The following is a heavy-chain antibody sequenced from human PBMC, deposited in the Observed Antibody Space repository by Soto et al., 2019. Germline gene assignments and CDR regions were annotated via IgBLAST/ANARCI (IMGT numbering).Heavy chain of an antibody. CDR2: ISAYNGNT. V-gene: IGHV1-18*01. Sequence: ASVKVSCKASGYTFTSYGISWVRQAPGQGLEWMGWISAYNGNTNYAQKLQGRVTMTTDTSTSTAYKELRSLRSDDTAVYYCARVTHYYDSSGYLYWGQGTLVTVSS. CDR3: ARVTHYYDSSGYLY. J-gene: IGHJ4*02. CDR1: GYTFTSYG. D-gene: IGHD3-22*01.